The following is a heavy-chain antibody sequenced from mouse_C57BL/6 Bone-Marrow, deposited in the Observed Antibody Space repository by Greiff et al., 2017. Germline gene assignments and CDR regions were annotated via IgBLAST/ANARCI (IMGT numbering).Heavy chain of an antibody. CDR2: ISYSGST. J-gene: IGHJ4*01. CDR3: ARRRLRLSMGY. Sequence: DVKLQESGPGLAKPSQSLSLTCSVTGYSITSYYLNWIRKFPGNKLEYMGYISYSGSTYYYPSLKRRISITRDTSKNKYFLQLNTVTTEDTATYYCARRRLRLSMGYWGQGTSVTVSS. CDR1: GYSITSYY. V-gene: IGHV3-8*01.